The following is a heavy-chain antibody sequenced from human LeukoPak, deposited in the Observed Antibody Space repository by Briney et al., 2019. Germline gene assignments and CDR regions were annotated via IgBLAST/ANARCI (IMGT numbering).Heavy chain of an antibody. D-gene: IGHD2-21*02. CDR1: GDSVSSGGYY. CDR2: ISNSGTT. V-gene: IGHV4-31*11. J-gene: IGHJ3*02. CDR3: ARDVVVTSSPDSFDI. Sequence: SQTLSLTCAVSGDSVSSGGYYWTWIRQHPGKGLEWIGYISNSGTTSYNPSLKSRVSISVDTSNNQFSLRLSSVTAADTAVYYRARDVVVTSSPDSFDIWGRGTMVTVSS.